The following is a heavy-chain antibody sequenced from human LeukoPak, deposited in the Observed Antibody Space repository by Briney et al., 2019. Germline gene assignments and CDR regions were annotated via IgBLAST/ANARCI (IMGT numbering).Heavy chain of an antibody. CDR2: IKHDGSGP. CDR3: ARARELTVSGTDYFDY. V-gene: IGHV3-7*01. CDR1: GFTFSTYW. J-gene: IGHJ4*02. D-gene: IGHD6-19*01. Sequence: PGGSLRLSCAASGFTFSTYWMTWVRQAPGKGLEWVANIKHDGSGPSYLDSVKGRFTISRDNARNSLSLQMSSLRAEDTAVYYCARARELTVSGTDYFDYWGQGTLVTVSS.